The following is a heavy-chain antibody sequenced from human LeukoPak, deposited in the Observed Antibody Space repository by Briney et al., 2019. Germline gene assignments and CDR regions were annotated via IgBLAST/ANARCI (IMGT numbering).Heavy chain of an antibody. D-gene: IGHD3-10*01. CDR1: GFTFDDYA. Sequence: GGSLRLSCAASGFTFDDYAMHWVRQAPGKGLEWVSLISWDGGSTCYADSVKGRFTISRDNSKNSLYLQMNSLRAEDTALYYCAKDRGYYYYYMDVWGKGTTVTVSS. V-gene: IGHV3-43D*03. CDR3: AKDRGYYYYYMDV. CDR2: ISWDGGST. J-gene: IGHJ6*03.